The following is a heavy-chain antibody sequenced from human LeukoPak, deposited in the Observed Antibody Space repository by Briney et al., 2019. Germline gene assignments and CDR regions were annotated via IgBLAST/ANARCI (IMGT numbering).Heavy chain of an antibody. J-gene: IGHJ3*02. CDR3: AREDGYDSDAFDI. D-gene: IGHD5-12*01. CDR1: GYIFSNFFSSYG. V-gene: IGHV1-18*01. Sequence: ASVKVSCKASGYIFSNFFSSYGITWVRQAPGQGLEWMGWISAYNGNTNYAQKLQGRVTMTTDTSTSTAYMELRSLRSDDTAVYYCAREDGYDSDAFDIWGQGTMVTVSS. CDR2: ISAYNGNT.